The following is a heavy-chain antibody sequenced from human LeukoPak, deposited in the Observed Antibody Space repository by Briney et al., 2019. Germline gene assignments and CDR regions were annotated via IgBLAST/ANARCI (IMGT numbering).Heavy chain of an antibody. D-gene: IGHD2-2*01. Sequence: PGGSLRLSCAASGFTFSSYAMSWVRQAPGKGLEWVSAISGSGGSTYYADSVKGRFTISRDNSKNTLYLQMNSLRAEDTAVYYCARHRTIVVVPAACFDYWGQGTLVTVSS. J-gene: IGHJ4*02. CDR3: ARHRTIVVVPAACFDY. CDR1: GFTFSSYA. CDR2: ISGSGGST. V-gene: IGHV3-23*01.